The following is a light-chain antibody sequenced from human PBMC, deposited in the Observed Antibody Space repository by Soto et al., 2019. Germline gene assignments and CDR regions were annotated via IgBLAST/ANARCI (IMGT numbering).Light chain of an antibody. CDR3: QQYNNWPPGAT. CDR1: HTISSSY. CDR2: GIS. Sequence: EIVLTQSPGTLSLSPGERATLSCRASHTISSSYLAWYQQKPGQAPRLLMYGISRRATGIPDRFSGSGSGTDFTLTITRLEPEDFAVYYCQQYNNWPPGATFGPGTKVEIK. J-gene: IGKJ3*01. V-gene: IGKV3-20*01.